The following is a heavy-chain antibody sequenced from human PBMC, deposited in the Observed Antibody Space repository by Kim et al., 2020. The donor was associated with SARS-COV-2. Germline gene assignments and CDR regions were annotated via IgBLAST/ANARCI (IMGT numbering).Heavy chain of an antibody. V-gene: IGHV1-69*01. Sequence: QGRVTITADESTSTAYMELSSLRSEDTAVYYCARGDITMVRGAKGYYFDYWGQGTLVTVSS. D-gene: IGHD3-10*01. CDR3: ARGDITMVRGAKGYYFDY. J-gene: IGHJ4*02.